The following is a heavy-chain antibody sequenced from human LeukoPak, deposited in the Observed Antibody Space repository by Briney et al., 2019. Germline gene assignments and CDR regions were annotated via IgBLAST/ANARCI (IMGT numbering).Heavy chain of an antibody. D-gene: IGHD2-2*02. Sequence: ASVKVSCKASGYTFTGYYMHWVRQAPGQGLEWMGWINPNSGGTNYAQKFQGRVTMTRDTSISTAYMELSSLRSEDTAVYYCARDHVVVPAAIPVVWFDPWGQGTLVTVSS. J-gene: IGHJ5*02. CDR1: GYTFTGYY. CDR2: INPNSGGT. CDR3: ARDHVVVPAAIPVVWFDP. V-gene: IGHV1-2*02.